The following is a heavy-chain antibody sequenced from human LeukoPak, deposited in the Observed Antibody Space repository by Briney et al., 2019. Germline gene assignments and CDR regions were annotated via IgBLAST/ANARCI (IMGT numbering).Heavy chain of an antibody. CDR1: GGSISSESYY. V-gene: IGHV4-61*02. J-gene: IGHJ6*03. D-gene: IGHD3-10*01. CDR2: IYTSGST. CDR3: AREFSGLVRGVTLQNYYYYYMDV. Sequence: PSETLSLTCTVSGGSISSESYYWSWIRQPAGKGLEWIGRIYTSGSTNYNPSLTSRVTMSVDTSKNQFSLKLSSVAAADTAVYYCAREFSGLVRGVTLQNYYYYYMDVWGKGTTVTISS.